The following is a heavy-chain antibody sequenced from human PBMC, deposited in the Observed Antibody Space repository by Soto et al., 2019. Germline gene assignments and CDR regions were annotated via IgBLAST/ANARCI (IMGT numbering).Heavy chain of an antibody. Sequence: GESLKISCQGSGYSFTSYWIGWVRQMPGKGLEWMGIIYPGDSDTRYSPSFQGQVTISADKSISTAYLQWSSLKASDTAMYYCARHGDSSYYYYYMDVWGKGTTVTVSS. D-gene: IGHD3-22*01. J-gene: IGHJ6*03. V-gene: IGHV5-51*01. CDR1: GYSFTSYW. CDR3: ARHGDSSYYYYYMDV. CDR2: IYPGDSDT.